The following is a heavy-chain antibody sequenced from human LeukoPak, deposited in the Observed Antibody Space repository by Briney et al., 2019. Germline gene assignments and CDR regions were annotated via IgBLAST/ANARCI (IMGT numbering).Heavy chain of an antibody. V-gene: IGHV4-34*01. D-gene: IGHD3-10*01. J-gene: IGHJ4*02. Sequence: SETLSLTCVVYGGSFSGYYWSWIRQPPGKGLEWIGEINHSGSTNYNPSLKSRVTISVDTSKNQFSLKLSSVTAADTAVYYCARAHYYGSGSYFSHFDYWGQGTLVTVSS. CDR2: INHSGST. CDR1: GGSFSGYY. CDR3: ARAHYYGSGSYFSHFDY.